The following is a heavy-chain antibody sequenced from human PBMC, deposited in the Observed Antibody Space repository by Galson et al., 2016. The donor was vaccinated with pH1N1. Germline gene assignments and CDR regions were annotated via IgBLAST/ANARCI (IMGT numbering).Heavy chain of an antibody. V-gene: IGHV3-74*01. CDR2: VNNDGSST. CDR3: VRGRYCSGVSCYSPTAEYFQH. J-gene: IGHJ1*01. Sequence: SLRLSCAASGFIFTNYWMHWVRQAPGRGLVWVARVNNDGSSTNYADSVKGRFTLSRDKAKNTVFLEMSSPRAEDTGAYYCVRGRYCSGVSCYSPTAEYFQHWGRGTLLTVSS. D-gene: IGHD2-15*01. CDR1: GFIFTNYW.